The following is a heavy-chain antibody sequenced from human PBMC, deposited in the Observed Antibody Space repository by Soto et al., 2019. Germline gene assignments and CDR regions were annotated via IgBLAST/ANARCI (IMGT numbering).Heavy chain of an antibody. Sequence: QGQLVQSGAEVKNPGASVKVSCKASNYIFGAFGITWVRQAPGQGLEWMGWITAYNGNTHYAEKFQDRVIMTADTSTSSAYMEVRSLTSDDTAVYYCARISGRRKDFDLWDQGTVVTVSS. CDR1: NYIFGAFG. V-gene: IGHV1-18*01. D-gene: IGHD1-1*01. CDR3: ARISGRRKDFDL. CDR2: ITAYNGNT. J-gene: IGHJ3*01.